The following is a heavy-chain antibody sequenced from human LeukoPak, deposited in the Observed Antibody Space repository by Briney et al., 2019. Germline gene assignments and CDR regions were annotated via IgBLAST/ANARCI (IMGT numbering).Heavy chain of an antibody. J-gene: IGHJ4*02. CDR3: AKDGGLWVSAHWGDS. D-gene: IGHD7-27*01. CDR1: GFTFSSYA. Sequence: GGSLRLSCAASGFTFSSYAMSWVRQAPGKGLEWVSTITTSDGNTYYADSVRGRFTVSRDNSKNTLFLQMNSLRAEDTAVYYCAKDGGLWVSAHWGDSWGRGTLVTVSS. CDR2: ITTSDGNT. V-gene: IGHV3-23*01.